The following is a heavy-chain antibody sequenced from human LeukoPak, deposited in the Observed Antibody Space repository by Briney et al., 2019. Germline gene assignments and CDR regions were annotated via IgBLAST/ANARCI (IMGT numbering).Heavy chain of an antibody. CDR2: IIPILGIA. V-gene: IGHV1-69*04. J-gene: IGHJ4*02. Sequence: SVKVSCKASGGTFSSYAISWVRQAPGQGLEWMGRIIPILGIANYAQKFQGRVTMTEDTSTDTAYMELSSLRSEDTAVYYCATGYSSGWYGVDYWGQGTLVTVSS. CDR3: ATGYSSGWYGVDY. D-gene: IGHD6-19*01. CDR1: GGTFSSYA.